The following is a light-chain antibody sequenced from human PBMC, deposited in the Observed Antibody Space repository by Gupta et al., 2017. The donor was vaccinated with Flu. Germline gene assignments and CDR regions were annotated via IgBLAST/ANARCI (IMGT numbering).Light chain of an antibody. Sequence: VGDTVTITCRASQYISTSLAWYQQKSGKAPKLLIFKTSISESEVPSRFGGGGSGTEFTLTISSLQPDDFATYYCQQYYMWWTFGQGTKVGIK. CDR3: QQYYMWWT. CDR2: KTS. V-gene: IGKV1-5*03. J-gene: IGKJ1*01. CDR1: QYISTS.